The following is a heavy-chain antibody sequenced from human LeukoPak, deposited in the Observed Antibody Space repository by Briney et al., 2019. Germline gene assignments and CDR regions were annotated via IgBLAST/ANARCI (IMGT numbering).Heavy chain of an antibody. Sequence: TGGSLRLSCAASGLTFRSYWMSWVRQAPGKGLEWVANIHPNGGTKNYVDSVKGRFTISRDNAANSLYLQMNSLRAEDTAVYYCARAPLSEVMHYWGQGTLVSVSS. CDR3: ARAPLSEVMHY. CDR2: IHPNGGTK. V-gene: IGHV3-7*01. CDR1: GLTFRSYW. D-gene: IGHD2-21*01. J-gene: IGHJ4*02.